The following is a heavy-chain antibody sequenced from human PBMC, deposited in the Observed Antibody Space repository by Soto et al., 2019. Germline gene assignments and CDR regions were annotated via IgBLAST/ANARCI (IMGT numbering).Heavy chain of an antibody. J-gene: IGHJ5*02. CDR3: ARLYVWGSYRSCVWFDP. V-gene: IGHV4-59*01. Sequence: QVQLQESGPGLVKPSETLSLTCTVSGGSISSYYWSWIRQPPGKGLAWIGYINYSGSTNYNTSLMSEATISVDRFKNRFSVRLSSVAAAVTVVYYGARLYVWGSYRSCVWFDPWGQGTLVTVS. CDR2: INYSGST. D-gene: IGHD3-16*02. CDR1: GGSISSYY.